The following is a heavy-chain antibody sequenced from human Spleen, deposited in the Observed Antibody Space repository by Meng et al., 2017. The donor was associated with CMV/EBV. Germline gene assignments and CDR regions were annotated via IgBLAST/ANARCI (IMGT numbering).Heavy chain of an antibody. CDR1: GFTFSSYW. Sequence: GESLKISCAASGFTFSSYWMSWVRQAPGKGLEWVANIKQDGSEKYYVDSVKGRFTISRDNAKNSLYLQMNSLRAEDTAVYYCARQPAYSSGWINWGQGTLVTVSS. CDR2: IKQDGSEK. V-gene: IGHV3-7*01. J-gene: IGHJ4*02. D-gene: IGHD6-19*01. CDR3: ARQPAYSSGWIN.